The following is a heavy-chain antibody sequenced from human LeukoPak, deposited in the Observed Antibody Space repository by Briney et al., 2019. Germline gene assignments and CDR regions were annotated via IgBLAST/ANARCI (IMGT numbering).Heavy chain of an antibody. CDR3: ARDKLDRYFDY. V-gene: IGHV4-39*07. D-gene: IGHD1-7*01. Sequence: PSETLSLTCTVSGGSISSSSYYWGWIRQPPGKGLEWIGSIYYSGSTYYNPSLKRRVTISVDTSKNQFSLKLSSVTAADTAVYYCARDKLDRYFDYWGQGTLVTVSS. CDR2: IYYSGST. CDR1: GGSISSSSYY. J-gene: IGHJ4*02.